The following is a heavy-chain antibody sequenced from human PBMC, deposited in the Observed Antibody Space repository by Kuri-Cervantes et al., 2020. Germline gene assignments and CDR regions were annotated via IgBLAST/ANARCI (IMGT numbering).Heavy chain of an antibody. V-gene: IGHV3-30*04. J-gene: IGHJ6*02. D-gene: IGHD1-26*01. CDR1: GFTFSTYA. Sequence: GESLKISCAASGFTFSTYAIHWVRQAPGKGLEWVAVISYDGRNKYYADSVKGRFTISRDNSKNTLYLQMNSLRAEDTAVYYCAKDIVGAPRPYYYYGMDVWGQGTTVTVSS. CDR3: AKDIVGAPRPYYYYGMDV. CDR2: ISYDGRNK.